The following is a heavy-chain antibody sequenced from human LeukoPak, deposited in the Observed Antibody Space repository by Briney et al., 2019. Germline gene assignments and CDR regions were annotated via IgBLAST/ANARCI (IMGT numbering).Heavy chain of an antibody. CDR1: GGSTSSYY. Sequence: PSETLSLTCTVFGGSTSSYYWNWIRQPPGKGLEWIGYIYYSGNTNYNPSLKSRVAMSVDTSNNQFSLKLTSVTAADTAVYYCARGAAGTYRYWGQGTLVTVSS. J-gene: IGHJ4*02. D-gene: IGHD1-26*01. CDR3: ARGAAGTYRY. V-gene: IGHV4-59*01. CDR2: IYYSGNT.